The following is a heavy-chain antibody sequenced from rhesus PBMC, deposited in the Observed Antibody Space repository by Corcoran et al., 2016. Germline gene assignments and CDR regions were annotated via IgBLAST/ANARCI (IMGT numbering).Heavy chain of an antibody. CDR1: GFTFRTYW. V-gene: IGHV3S25*01. D-gene: IGHD3-16*01. CDR2: INSGGSSK. J-gene: IGHJ4*01. Sequence: EVQLVESGGGLAKPGGSMRLSCAASGFTFRTYWVNWVRQAQGKGLEWVSAINSGGSSKYNEDSVKGRFTISRDNSKNTLSLQMNSLRAEDTAVYYCAKVISGSFDYWGQGVLVTVSS. CDR3: AKVISGSFDY.